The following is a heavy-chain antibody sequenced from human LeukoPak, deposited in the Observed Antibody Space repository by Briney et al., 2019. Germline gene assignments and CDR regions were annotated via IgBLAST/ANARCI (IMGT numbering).Heavy chain of an antibody. CDR3: ARGGDGFWLSNHYYYMDV. Sequence: GASVKVSCKASGYTFTSYYMHWVRQAPGQGLEWMGGFIPMVATANYAQKFQGRVTITTDESTDTAYMELRSLRSEDTAVYYCARGGDGFWLSNHYYYMDVWGKGTTVTVSS. CDR2: FIPMVATA. D-gene: IGHD3-9*01. V-gene: IGHV1-69*05. CDR1: GYTFTSYY. J-gene: IGHJ6*03.